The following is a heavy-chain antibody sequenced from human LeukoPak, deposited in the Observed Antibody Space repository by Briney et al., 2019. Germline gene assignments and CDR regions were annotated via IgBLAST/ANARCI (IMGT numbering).Heavy chain of an antibody. CDR3: ARSYELGSPANQSTPGSN. CDR2: INPNSGGT. V-gene: IGHV1-2*02. CDR1: GYTFTGYY. J-gene: IGHJ4*02. D-gene: IGHD7-27*01. Sequence: GASVKVSCKASGYTFTGYYMHWVRQAPGQGLEWMGWINPNSGGTNYAQKFQGRVTMTRDTSISTAYMELSRLRSDDTAVYYCARSYELGSPANQSTPGSNWGQGTLVTVSS.